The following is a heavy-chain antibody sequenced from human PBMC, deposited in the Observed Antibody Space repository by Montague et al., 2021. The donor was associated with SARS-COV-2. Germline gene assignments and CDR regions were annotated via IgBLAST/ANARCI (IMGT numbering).Heavy chain of an antibody. V-gene: IGHV4-39*01. D-gene: IGHD3/OR15-3a*01. CDR1: GGSISSSSYY. Sequence: SKTLSLTRTVSGGSISSSSYYWGWIRQPPGKGLEWIGSIYYSGSTYYXPSLKSRVTISVDTSKNQFSLKLSSVTAADTAVYYCARGLVGWFDNWGQGTLVTVSS. CDR2: IYYSGST. J-gene: IGHJ5*02. CDR3: ARGLVGWFDN.